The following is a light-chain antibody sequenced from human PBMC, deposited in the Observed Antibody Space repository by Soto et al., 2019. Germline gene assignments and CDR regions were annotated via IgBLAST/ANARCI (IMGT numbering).Light chain of an antibody. CDR2: DAS. CDR1: QSVTNY. V-gene: IGKV3-11*01. Sequence: EIVLTQSPATLSLSPGERATLSCRASQSVTNYLAWYQLKPGQPPRLLFYDASTRAPGIPARFSGSGSGTDYTLTISRLEPEYVAGDYGPQRRSWPLYTFGQGTRLEIK. J-gene: IGKJ2*01. CDR3: PQRRSWPLYT.